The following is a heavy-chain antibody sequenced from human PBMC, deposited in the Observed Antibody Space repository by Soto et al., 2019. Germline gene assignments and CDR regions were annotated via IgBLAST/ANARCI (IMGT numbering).Heavy chain of an antibody. CDR3: AKDRRTMIVPGGYYYGMDV. CDR1: GFTVSSTNY. Sequence: GGSLRLSCVVSGFTVSSTNYMSWVRQAPGKGLEWVSVIYSGGTTFYADSVKGRFTISRDNSKNTLYLQMNSLRAEDTAVYYCAKDRRTMIVPGGYYYGMDVWGQGTTVTVSS. V-gene: IGHV3-53*05. D-gene: IGHD3-22*01. CDR2: IYSGGTT. J-gene: IGHJ6*02.